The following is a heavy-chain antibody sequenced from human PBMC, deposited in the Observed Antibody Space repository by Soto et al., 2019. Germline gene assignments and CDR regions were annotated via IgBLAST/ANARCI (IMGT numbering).Heavy chain of an antibody. CDR1: GFSLSTSGVG. V-gene: IGHV2-5*02. D-gene: IGHD5-12*01. J-gene: IGHJ5*02. CDR3: AHRRAYIVAANWFDP. Sequence: QITLKESGPTLVKPTQPLTLTCTFSGFSLSTSGVGVGWIRQPPGKALEWLALIYWDDNKRYSPSLKSRLTITKDTSKNQVVLTMTNMDPVDTATYYCAHRRAYIVAANWFDPWGQGTLVTVSS. CDR2: IYWDDNK.